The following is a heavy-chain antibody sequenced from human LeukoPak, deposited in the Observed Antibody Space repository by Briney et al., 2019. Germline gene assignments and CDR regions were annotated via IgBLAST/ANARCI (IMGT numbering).Heavy chain of an antibody. CDR2: IYYSGST. V-gene: IGHV4-39*01. CDR1: GGSISSSSYY. D-gene: IGHD2-2*02. CDR3: ARLMGKEYCSSTSCYKGQTDY. J-gene: IGHJ4*02. Sequence: SETLSLTCTVSGGSISSSSYYWGWIRQPPRKGLEWIGSIYYSGSTYYNPSLKCPVTISVDTSKNQFSLKLSSVTAADTAVYYCARLMGKEYCSSTSCYKGQTDYWGQGTLVTVSS.